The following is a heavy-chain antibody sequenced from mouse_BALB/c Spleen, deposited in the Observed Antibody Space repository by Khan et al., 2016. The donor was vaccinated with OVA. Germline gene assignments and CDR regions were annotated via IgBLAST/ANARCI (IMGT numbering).Heavy chain of an antibody. D-gene: IGHD1-1*01. CDR3: ARGNYYGSTSWFGY. CDR2: ILPGRNIT. V-gene: IGHV1-9*01. J-gene: IGHJ3*01. CDR1: GYTFSSYW. Sequence: QVQLKQSGAELMKPGASVKISCKASGYTFSSYWIEWVKQRPGHGLEWIGEILPGRNITNYTERFKEKATFTENTSSNTAYMQLSSLTSEDSAIYYCARGNYYGSTSWFGYWGQGTLVTVSA.